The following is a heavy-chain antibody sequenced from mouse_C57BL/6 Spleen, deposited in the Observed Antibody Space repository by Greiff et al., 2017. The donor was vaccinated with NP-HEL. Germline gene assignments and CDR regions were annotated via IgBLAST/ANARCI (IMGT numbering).Heavy chain of an antibody. CDR1: GYTFTSYW. CDR2: IDPSDSYT. D-gene: IGHD1-1*01. V-gene: IGHV1-59*01. J-gene: IGHJ2*01. CDR3: ARASYYYGSSSKYFDY. Sequence: QVQLKQPGAELVRPGTSVKLSCKASGYTFTSYWMHWVKQRPGQGLEWIGVIDPSDSYTNYNQKFKGKATLTVDTSSSTAYMQLSSLTSEDSAVYYCARASYYYGSSSKYFDYWGQGTTLTVSS.